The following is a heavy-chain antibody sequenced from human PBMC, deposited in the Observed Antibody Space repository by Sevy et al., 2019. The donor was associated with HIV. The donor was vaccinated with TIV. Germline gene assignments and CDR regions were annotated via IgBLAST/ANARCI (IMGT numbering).Heavy chain of an antibody. CDR2: IYSGGTT. CDR1: GFTVSSNY. V-gene: IGHV3-53*01. J-gene: IGHJ6*02. Sequence: GGSLRLSCAASGFTVSSNYMSWVRQAPGKGLEWVSVIYSGGTTYYADSVKGRVTISRDNSTNTLYLQMNNLRDEDTAVYYCAREREFTIFGVLIEYGMDVWGQGTTVTVSS. D-gene: IGHD3-3*01. CDR3: AREREFTIFGVLIEYGMDV.